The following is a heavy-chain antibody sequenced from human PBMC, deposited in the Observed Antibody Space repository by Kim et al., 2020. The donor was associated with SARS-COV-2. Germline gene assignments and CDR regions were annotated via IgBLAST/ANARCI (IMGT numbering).Heavy chain of an antibody. CDR2: IDDSGDT. J-gene: IGHJ6*02. Sequence: SETLSLTCNVSGGSLSRDHWSWVRQPPGKGLGWIAYIDDSGDTYYNPSLKSRVSMSMDSSKQQFSLRVKSVTASDTAVYYCAWAAVLWSGYGLDVCGQGATVTVSS. D-gene: IGHD2-21*01. CDR1: GGSLSRDH. V-gene: IGHV4-59*12. CDR3: AWAAVLWSGYGLDV.